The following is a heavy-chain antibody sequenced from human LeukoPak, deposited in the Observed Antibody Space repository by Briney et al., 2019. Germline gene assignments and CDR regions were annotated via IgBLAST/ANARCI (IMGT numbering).Heavy chain of an antibody. CDR1: GYSFTAYW. CDR2: IYPGDSDT. J-gene: IGHJ4*02. D-gene: IGHD6-13*01. V-gene: IGHV5-51*01. Sequence: GESLKISCKGSGYSFTAYWIAWVRQMPGKGLEWKGIIYPGDSDTRYSPSFQGQATFSADKSIGTAYLQWSSLKASDTAMYYCARRDTRIAAAQLDYWGQGTLVTVSS. CDR3: ARRDTRIAAAQLDY.